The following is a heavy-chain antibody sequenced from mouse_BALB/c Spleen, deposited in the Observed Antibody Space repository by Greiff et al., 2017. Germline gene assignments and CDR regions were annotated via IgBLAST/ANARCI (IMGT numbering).Heavy chain of an antibody. CDR1: GFTFTSYG. CDR2: ISSGGSYT. CDR3: ARDDYDWYFDV. V-gene: IGHV5-6*01. D-gene: IGHD2-4*01. J-gene: IGHJ1*01. Sequence: EVLLVESGGDLVKPGGSLKLSCAASGFTFTSYGMSWVRQTPDKRLEWVATISSGGSYTYYPDSVKGRFTISTDNAKNTLYLQMSSLKSEDTAMYYCARDDYDWYFDVWGAGTTVTVSS.